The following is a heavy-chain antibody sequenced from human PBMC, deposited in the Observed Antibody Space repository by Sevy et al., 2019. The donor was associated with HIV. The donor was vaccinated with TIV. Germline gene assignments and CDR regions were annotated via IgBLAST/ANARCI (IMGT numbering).Heavy chain of an antibody. CDR3: AESLEYCANGVCGYSDY. Sequence: GGSLRLSCAASGFTFSNYAMTWVRQAPGKGLEWVSVISGSGGSTNYADSVKGRFTIARYNSKNTLYQQMNSLRAEDTAVYYCAESLEYCANGVCGYSDYWGQGTLVTVSS. J-gene: IGHJ4*02. V-gene: IGHV3-23*01. D-gene: IGHD2-8*01. CDR1: GFTFSNYA. CDR2: ISGSGGST.